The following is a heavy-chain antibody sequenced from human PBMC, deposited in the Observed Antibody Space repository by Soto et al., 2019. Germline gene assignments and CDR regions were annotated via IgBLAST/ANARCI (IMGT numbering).Heavy chain of an antibody. V-gene: IGHV3-11*01. CDR2: ISSDESTV. CDR1: GFTFRNYF. J-gene: IGHJ4*02. CDR3: ATLTAPSDY. Sequence: QVQLVGSGGGLVKPGGSLRLSCVASGFTFRNYFMNWIRQAPGKGPEWLSYISSDESTVFYADSVKGRFTTSRDNAQNSVYLQMNSLRAEDTAVYYCATLTAPSDYWGQGSLVTVSS. D-gene: IGHD2-21*02.